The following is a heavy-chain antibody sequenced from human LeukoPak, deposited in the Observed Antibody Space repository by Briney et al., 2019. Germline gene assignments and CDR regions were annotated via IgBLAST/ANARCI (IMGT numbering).Heavy chain of an antibody. CDR3: ARGSSGWYPAFDY. J-gene: IGHJ4*02. V-gene: IGHV3-48*03. CDR1: GFTFSSYE. CDR2: VSSSGSTI. Sequence: GGSLRLSCAASGFTFSSYEMNWVRQAPGKGLEWVSYVSSSGSTIYYADSVKGRFTISRDNAKNSLYLQMNSLRAEDTAAYYCARGSSGWYPAFDYWGQGTLVTVSS. D-gene: IGHD6-19*01.